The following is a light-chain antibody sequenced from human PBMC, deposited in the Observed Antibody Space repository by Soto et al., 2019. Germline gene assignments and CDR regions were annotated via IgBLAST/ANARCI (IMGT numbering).Light chain of an antibody. CDR1: QSVSNY. CDR2: DAS. Sequence: EIVLTQSPATLSLSPGERATLSCRASQSVSNYLAWYQQKPGQAPRLLIYDASNRASGIPVRFSGSGSGTDLTLTISSLEPEDFAVYFCQQRAKWPPFTFGPGTKVGIK. V-gene: IGKV3-11*01. J-gene: IGKJ3*01. CDR3: QQRAKWPPFT.